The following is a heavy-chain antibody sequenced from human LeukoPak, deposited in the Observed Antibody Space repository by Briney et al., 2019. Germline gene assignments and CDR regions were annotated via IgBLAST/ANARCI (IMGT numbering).Heavy chain of an antibody. CDR3: AREGRGYSYGQVESWFDP. Sequence: ASVKVSCKASGGTFSSYAISWVRQAPGQGLEWMGRIIPIFGTANYAQKVQGRVTITTDESTSTAYMELSSLRSEDTAVYYCAREGRGYSYGQVESWFDPWGQGTLVTVSS. CDR1: GGTFSSYA. J-gene: IGHJ5*02. D-gene: IGHD5-18*01. V-gene: IGHV1-69*05. CDR2: IIPIFGTA.